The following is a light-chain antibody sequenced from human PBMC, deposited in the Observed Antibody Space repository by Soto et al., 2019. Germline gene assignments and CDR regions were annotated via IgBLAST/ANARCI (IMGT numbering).Light chain of an antibody. CDR3: QQSYTTPRIT. Sequence: DIQMTQSPSSLSASIGDSVIITCRASQDIGTYLNWYQHKPGKAPKHLIYAASSLQTGVPSRFTGSGSGTEFTLTIGSLQPEDFATYYCQQSYTTPRITFGQGTRLEIK. V-gene: IGKV1-39*01. CDR2: AAS. J-gene: IGKJ5*01. CDR1: QDIGTY.